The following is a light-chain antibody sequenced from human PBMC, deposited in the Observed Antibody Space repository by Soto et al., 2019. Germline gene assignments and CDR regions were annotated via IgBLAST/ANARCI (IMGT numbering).Light chain of an antibody. V-gene: IGLV2-23*01. CDR1: SSDVGSYNL. CDR2: EGI. CDR3: CSYSGSSTP. Sequence: QSVLTQPASVSGSPGQSITISCTGTSSDVGSYNLVSWYQQHPGKAPKLMIYEGIKRPSGVSNRFSGSKSGNTASLTIPGLQAEDEADYYCCSYSGSSTPFGGGTKLTVL. J-gene: IGLJ3*02.